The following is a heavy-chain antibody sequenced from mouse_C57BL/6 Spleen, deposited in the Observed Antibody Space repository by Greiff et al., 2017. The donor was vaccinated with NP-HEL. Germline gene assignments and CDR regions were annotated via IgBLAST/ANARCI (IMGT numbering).Heavy chain of an antibody. Sequence: VHLVESGAELVRPGASVTLSCKASGYTFTDYEMHWVKQTPVHGLEWIGAIDPETGGTAYNQKFKGKAILTADKSSSTAYMELRSLTSEDSAVYYCTRVGYSWYFDVWGTGTTVTVSS. D-gene: IGHD2-3*01. V-gene: IGHV1-15*01. CDR3: TRVGYSWYFDV. CDR1: GYTFTDYE. CDR2: IDPETGGT. J-gene: IGHJ1*03.